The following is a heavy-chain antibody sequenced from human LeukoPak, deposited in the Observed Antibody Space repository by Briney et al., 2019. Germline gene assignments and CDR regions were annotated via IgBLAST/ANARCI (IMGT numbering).Heavy chain of an antibody. D-gene: IGHD3-9*01. CDR2: IRRSGNPI. CDR3: ARSAFDWLLVDY. Sequence: GGSLRLSCAASGFTFSSYSMNWVRQAPGKGLEWVAYIRRSGNPIYYADSVKGRFTISRDNAKNSLYLQMNSLRDEDTAVYYCARSAFDWLLVDYWGQGTLVTVSS. J-gene: IGHJ4*02. CDR1: GFTFSSYS. V-gene: IGHV3-48*02.